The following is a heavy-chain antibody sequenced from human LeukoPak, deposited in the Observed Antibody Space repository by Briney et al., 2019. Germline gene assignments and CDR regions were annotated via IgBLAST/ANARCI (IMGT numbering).Heavy chain of an antibody. CDR1: GGTFSSSV. D-gene: IGHD2-15*01. J-gene: IGHJ5*02. CDR3: ARTPLTCSGGGCWFDP. V-gene: IGHV1-69*05. CDR2: IIPIFGTA. Sequence: SVKVSCKASGGTFSSSVISWVRQAPGQGLEWMGRIIPIFGTANYAQKFQGRVTITTDESTSTAYMELSSLRSEDTAVYYCARTPLTCSGGGCWFDPWGQGTLVTVSS.